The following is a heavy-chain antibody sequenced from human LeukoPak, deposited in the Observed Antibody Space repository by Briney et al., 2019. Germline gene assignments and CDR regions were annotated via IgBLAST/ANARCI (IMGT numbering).Heavy chain of an antibody. CDR3: ARGSGSYLWGFDY. Sequence: PSETLSLTCAVSGGSISSYYWSWIRQPPGKGLEWIGYIYYSGSTNYNPSLKSRVTISVDTSKNQFSLKLSSVTAADTAVYYCARGSGSYLWGFDYWGQGTLVTVSS. D-gene: IGHD1-26*01. J-gene: IGHJ4*02. CDR2: IYYSGST. V-gene: IGHV4-59*01. CDR1: GGSISSYY.